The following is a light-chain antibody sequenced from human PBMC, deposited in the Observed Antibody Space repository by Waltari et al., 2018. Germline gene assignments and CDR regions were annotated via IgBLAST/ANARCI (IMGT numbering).Light chain of an antibody. Sequence: EVVLTKSPGTLSLSQGERAPLSCRASQSVDSDFLAWYQQKPGQPPKLLIFGASSRAAGIPDRFSGTGSGTDFSLTINRLEPEDFAVYYCQQHRSFTFGQGTRLEI. CDR1: QSVDSDF. J-gene: IGKJ5*01. V-gene: IGKV3-20*01. CDR2: GAS. CDR3: QQHRSFT.